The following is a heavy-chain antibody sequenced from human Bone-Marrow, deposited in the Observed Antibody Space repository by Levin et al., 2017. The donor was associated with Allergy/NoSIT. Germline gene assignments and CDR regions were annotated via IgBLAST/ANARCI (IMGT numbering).Heavy chain of an antibody. CDR3: AGGPSRGY. J-gene: IGHJ4*02. CDR1: GFTVRNNY. CDR2: IYSVGST. Sequence: GGSLRLSCAVSGFTVRNNYMSWVRQAPGKGLEWVSLIYSVGSTDYADSVKGRFTISRDTFKNTLYLQMHSLRAEDTAVYYCAGGPSRGYWGRGTLVTVSS. D-gene: IGHD3-16*01. V-gene: IGHV3-66*01.